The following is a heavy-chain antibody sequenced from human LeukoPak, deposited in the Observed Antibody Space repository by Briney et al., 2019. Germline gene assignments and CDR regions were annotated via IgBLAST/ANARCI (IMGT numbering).Heavy chain of an antibody. CDR1: GFIFSSYV. V-gene: IGHV3-23*01. Sequence: GGSLRLSCAASGFIFSSYVMNWVRQAPGKGLEWVSVISGSGDSTYFADSVKGRFTISRDNSKNTLYLQMNSLRAEDTAVYFCASVSRGAYSAYENSFDIWGQGTMVTVSS. CDR2: ISGSGDST. CDR3: ASVSRGAYSAYENSFDI. J-gene: IGHJ3*02. D-gene: IGHD5-12*01.